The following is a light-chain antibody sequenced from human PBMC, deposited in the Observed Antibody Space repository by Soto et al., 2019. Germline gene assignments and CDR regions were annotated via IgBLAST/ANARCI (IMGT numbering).Light chain of an antibody. CDR1: STDFVGYNR. J-gene: IGLJ1*01. CDR2: EVS. V-gene: IGLV2-18*01. Sequence: QPALTQPPSVSGSPGQSVTISCTGTSTDFVGYNRVSWYQHPPGTAPKLMIYEVSKRPSGVPDRFSGSKSGNTASLTISGLQAADEADYYCRLYTSENAYVFGTGTKV. CDR3: RLYTSENAYV.